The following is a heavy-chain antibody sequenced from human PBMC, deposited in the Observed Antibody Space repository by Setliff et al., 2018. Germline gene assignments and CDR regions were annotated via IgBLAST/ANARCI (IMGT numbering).Heavy chain of an antibody. CDR3: SRFGLYYEAVYGGGDYYYYGMDV. CDR1: GYTFTSYG. D-gene: IGHD3-16*01. J-gene: IGHJ6*02. CDR2: ISGYNGNT. V-gene: IGHV1-18*01. Sequence: SVKVSCKASGYTFTSYGFSWVRQAPGQGLEWMGWISGYNGNTSYAQKVQGRVTMTTDTSTGTIYMELRSLRADDTAVYYCSRFGLYYEAVYGGGDYYYYGMDVWGQGTTVTVSS.